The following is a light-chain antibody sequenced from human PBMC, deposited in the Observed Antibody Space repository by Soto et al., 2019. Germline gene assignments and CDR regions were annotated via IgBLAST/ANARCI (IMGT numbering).Light chain of an antibody. CDR1: QDISNY. V-gene: IGKV1-33*01. CDR2: DAS. CDR3: QQYDNLPIT. J-gene: IGKJ5*01. Sequence: DIQMTQSPSSLSASVGGRVTITCQASQDISNYLNWYQQKPGKAPKLLIYDASNLETGVPSRFSGSGSGTDFTFTISSLQPEDIATYCCQQYDNLPITFGQGTRLEIK.